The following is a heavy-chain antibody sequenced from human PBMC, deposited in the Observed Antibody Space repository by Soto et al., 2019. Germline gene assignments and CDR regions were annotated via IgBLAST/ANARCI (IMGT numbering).Heavy chain of an antibody. D-gene: IGHD3-10*01. CDR1: GFSLSTSGVG. J-gene: IGHJ4*02. CDR2: IYWDDDK. CDR3: AHHPYYGLGTYSFDY. V-gene: IGHV2-5*02. Sequence: QITLKESGPTLVKPTQTLTLTCTFSGFSLSTSGVGVGWIRQPPGKALEWLAVIYWDDDKRSSSSLKSRLTIAKATSKNQVVLTMTNMDPVDTATYYCAHHPYYGLGTYSFDYWGQGILVTVSS.